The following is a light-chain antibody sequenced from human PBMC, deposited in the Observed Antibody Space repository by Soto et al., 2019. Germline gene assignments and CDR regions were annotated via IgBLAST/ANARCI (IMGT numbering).Light chain of an antibody. V-gene: IGKV3-11*01. Sequence: EIVVTQSPAIPSVSPGERATLSCRASQSVSSYLAWYQQKPGQAPRLLIYDASNRATGIPARFSGSGSGTDFTLTISSLEPEDSAVYYCQQRHMWPITFGQGTRLEIK. CDR1: QSVSSY. J-gene: IGKJ5*01. CDR3: QQRHMWPIT. CDR2: DAS.